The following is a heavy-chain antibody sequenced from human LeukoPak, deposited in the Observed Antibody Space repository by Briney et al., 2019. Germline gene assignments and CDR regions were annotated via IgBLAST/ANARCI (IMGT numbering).Heavy chain of an antibody. CDR1: EFTFGDFH. Sequence: GGSLRLSCAASEFTFGDFHMSWIRQAPGKGLEWVSYISSSGGSIYYADSVKGRFTISRDNAKNSLYLQMNSLRAEDTAVYYCARCGREDIIPYDYVMDVWGQGTTVTVSS. CDR3: ARCGREDIIPYDYVMDV. V-gene: IGHV3-11*01. D-gene: IGHD3-10*01. J-gene: IGHJ6*02. CDR2: ISSSGGSI.